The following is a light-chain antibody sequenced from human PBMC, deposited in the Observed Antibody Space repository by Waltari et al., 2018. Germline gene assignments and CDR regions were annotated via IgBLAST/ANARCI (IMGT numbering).Light chain of an antibody. Sequence: SSELTQDPAVSVALGQTVRITCQGDSLRRYYASWYQQRPGQAPRLVPYGQDNRPLGSPDRFSGSTAGDTASLTITGAQAEDEADYYCHSRDTISTRVFGGGTRLTV. CDR3: HSRDTISTRV. J-gene: IGLJ3*02. V-gene: IGLV3-19*01. CDR2: GQD. CDR1: SLRRYY.